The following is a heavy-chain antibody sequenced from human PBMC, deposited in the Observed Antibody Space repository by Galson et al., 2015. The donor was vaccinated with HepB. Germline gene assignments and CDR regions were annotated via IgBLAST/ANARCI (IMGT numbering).Heavy chain of an antibody. D-gene: IGHD6-19*01. V-gene: IGHV6-1*01. Sequence: CAISEDSVSTNSAAWNWIRQSPSRGLEWLGRTYYRSRWYNDCAVSVKSRITINPDTSKNQFSLQLSSVTPEDTAVYYCASIYSTAWDASDAFDVWGPGTMVTVSS. CDR3: ASIYSTAWDASDAFDV. J-gene: IGHJ3*01. CDR2: TYYRSRWYN. CDR1: EDSVSTNSAA.